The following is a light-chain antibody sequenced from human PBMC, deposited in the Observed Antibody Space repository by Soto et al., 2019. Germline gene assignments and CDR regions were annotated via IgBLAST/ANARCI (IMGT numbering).Light chain of an antibody. CDR2: NNN. J-gene: IGLJ2*01. Sequence: QPVLTQPPSASGTPGQRVTISCSGTTSNIGDNNVYWYRQLPGRAPTVLIYNNNQRPSGLPDRFSGSKSGTSASLAISGLRSDDEATYHCASWDDSLSGLVFGGGTKVTVL. CDR3: ASWDDSLSGLV. V-gene: IGLV1-47*01. CDR1: TSNIGDNN.